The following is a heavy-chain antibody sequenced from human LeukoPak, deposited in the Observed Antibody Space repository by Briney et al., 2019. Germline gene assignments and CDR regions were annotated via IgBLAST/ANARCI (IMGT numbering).Heavy chain of an antibody. D-gene: IGHD3-9*01. CDR1: GFTFSSYE. CDR3: TRTYYDILTGTNWFDP. CDR2: ISSSGSTI. J-gene: IGHJ5*02. V-gene: IGHV3-48*03. Sequence: GGSLRLSCVASGFTFSSYEMNWVRQAPGKGLEGISYISSSGSTIHYADSVKGRFTVSRDTAKNSLYLQMNSLRAEDTAVYYCTRTYYDILTGTNWFDPWGKGTLVTVSS.